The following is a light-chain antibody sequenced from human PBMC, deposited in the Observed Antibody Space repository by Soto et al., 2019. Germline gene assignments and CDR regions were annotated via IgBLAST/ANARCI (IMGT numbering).Light chain of an antibody. CDR2: GAS. CDR1: QSVSNNY. CDR3: QQYGSSGT. Sequence: EIVLTQSPGTLSLSPGERATLSCGASQSVSNNYLAWYQQKPGHAPSLLIYGASNRATGIPDRLSGSGSGTVLTLTISRLEPEDSAVYYCQQYGSSGTFGQGTKVDIK. J-gene: IGKJ1*01. V-gene: IGKV3-20*01.